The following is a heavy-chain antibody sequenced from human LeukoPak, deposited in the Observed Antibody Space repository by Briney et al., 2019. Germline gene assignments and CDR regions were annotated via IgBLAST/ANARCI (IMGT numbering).Heavy chain of an antibody. D-gene: IGHD6-6*01. Sequence: ASVKVSCKASGYTFSDYYMHWVRQAPGQGLEWMGLIGPNSGGTNYAQKFQGRVTMTRDTSISTAYMELSRLISDDTAVYYCARSNIAVRRGDNWFDPWGQGTLVTVSS. CDR1: GYTFSDYY. CDR3: ARSNIAVRRGDNWFDP. V-gene: IGHV1-2*02. CDR2: IGPNSGGT. J-gene: IGHJ5*02.